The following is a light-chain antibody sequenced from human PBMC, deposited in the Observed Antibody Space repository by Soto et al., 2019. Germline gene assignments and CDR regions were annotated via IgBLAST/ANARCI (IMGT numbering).Light chain of an antibody. J-gene: IGLJ3*02. Sequence: QSALTQPPSASGSPGQSVTIPCTGTYSDIGAYNYVSWYQQHPGKAPKVMIYDVSKRPSGVPDRFSGSKSGNTASLTISGLQDEDEADYYCCSYPGSHTWVFGGGTQLTVL. CDR2: DVS. CDR3: CSYPGSHTWV. V-gene: IGLV2-11*01. CDR1: YSDIGAYNY.